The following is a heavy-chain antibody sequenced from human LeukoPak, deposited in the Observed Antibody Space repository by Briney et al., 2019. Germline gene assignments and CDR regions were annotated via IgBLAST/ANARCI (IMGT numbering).Heavy chain of an antibody. V-gene: IGHV1-18*01. J-gene: IGHJ5*02. Sequence: ASVNVSYKASGYTFTSYGISWVRQAPGQGLEWMGWISAYNGNTNYAQKLQGRVTMTTDPSTSTAYMELRSLRSDDTAVYYCARDTAVVVPAAIRPNWFHPWGQGTLVTVSS. CDR3: ARDTAVVVPAAIRPNWFHP. D-gene: IGHD2-2*02. CDR1: GYTFTSYG. CDR2: ISAYNGNT.